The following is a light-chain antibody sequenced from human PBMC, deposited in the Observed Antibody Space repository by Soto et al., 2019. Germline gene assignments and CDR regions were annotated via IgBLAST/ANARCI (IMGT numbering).Light chain of an antibody. CDR3: SSYAGSNNFDV. V-gene: IGLV2-8*01. J-gene: IGLJ1*01. CDR1: SSDVGGYNY. Sequence: QSALTQPPSASGSPGQSVTISCTGTSSDVGGYNYVSWYQQHPGKAPKLMISDVSKRPSGVPDRFSGSKSGNTASLTVSGLQAVDEADYYCSSYAGSNNFDVFGTGTKAT. CDR2: DVS.